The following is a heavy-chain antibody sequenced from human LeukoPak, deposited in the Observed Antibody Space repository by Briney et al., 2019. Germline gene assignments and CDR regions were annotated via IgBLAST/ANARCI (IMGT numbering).Heavy chain of an antibody. Sequence: GRSLRLSCAASGFTFSSYAMHWVRQAPGKGLEWVAVISYDGSNKYYADSVKGRFTISRDNSKNTLYLQMNSLRAEDTAVYYCARESGSYYVRWFDYWGQGTLVTVSS. CDR3: ARESGSYYVRWFDY. CDR2: ISYDGSNK. V-gene: IGHV3-30-3*01. D-gene: IGHD1-26*01. CDR1: GFTFSSYA. J-gene: IGHJ4*02.